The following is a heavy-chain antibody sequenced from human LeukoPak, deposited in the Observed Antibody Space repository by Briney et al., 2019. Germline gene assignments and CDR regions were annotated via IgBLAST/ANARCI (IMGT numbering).Heavy chain of an antibody. CDR3: AGSALRFWSGYYPV. D-gene: IGHD3-3*01. V-gene: IGHV4-34*01. J-gene: IGHJ4*02. CDR1: GGSFSGYY. Sequence: SETLSLTCAVYGGSFSGYYWSWIRQPPGKGLEWIGEINHSGSTNYNPSLKSRVTISVDTSKNQFSLMLSSVTTADTAVYYCAGSALRFWSGYYPVWGQGTLVTVSS. CDR2: INHSGST.